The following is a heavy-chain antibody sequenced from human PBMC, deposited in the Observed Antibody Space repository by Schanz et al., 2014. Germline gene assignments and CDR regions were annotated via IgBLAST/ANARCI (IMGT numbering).Heavy chain of an antibody. CDR1: GGSFSGYW. CDR3: ARYTGAYFDY. Sequence: QVQLQQWGAGLLKPSETLSLTCAFSGGSFSGYWWTWVRQSPGKGLEWIGEVNHGGYTNYNPSLKSRVTMSVDTSKNQFSLRLSSVTAADTAVYYCARYTGAYFDYWGQGTLVTVSS. V-gene: IGHV4-34*01. D-gene: IGHD1-26*01. CDR2: VNHGGYT. J-gene: IGHJ4*02.